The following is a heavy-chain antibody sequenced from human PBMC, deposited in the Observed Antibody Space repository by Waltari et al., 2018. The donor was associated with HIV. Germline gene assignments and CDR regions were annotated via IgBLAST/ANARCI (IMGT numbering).Heavy chain of an antibody. V-gene: IGHV1-69*04. D-gene: IGHD3-10*01. Sequence: QVQLVQSGAEVKKPGSSVKVSCKASGGTFSSYAISWVRQAPGQGLEWMGRISPIPGKANHAQKFQGRVRITADKSTCTGYRELSSLRFEDTAVYYGARGGSGADPYYFDYWGQGTLVTVSS. CDR3: ARGGSGADPYYFDY. J-gene: IGHJ4*02. CDR1: GGTFSSYA. CDR2: ISPIPGKA.